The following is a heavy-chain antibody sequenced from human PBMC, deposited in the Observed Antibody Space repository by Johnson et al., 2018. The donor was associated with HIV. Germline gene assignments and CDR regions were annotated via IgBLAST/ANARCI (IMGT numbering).Heavy chain of an antibody. CDR3: AKGIVTGGRVFFDGFDF. V-gene: IGHV3-13*01. J-gene: IGHJ3*01. Sequence: MLLVESGGGLVQPGGSLRLSCAASGFTFSSYDMHWVRQATGKGLEWVSAIGTAGDTYYPGSVKGRFTISRDNSKNTLYLQMNSLRADDTAVYYCAKGIVTGGRVFFDGFDFWGQGTMVTVSS. CDR1: GFTFSSYD. CDR2: IGTAGDT. D-gene: IGHD2-15*01.